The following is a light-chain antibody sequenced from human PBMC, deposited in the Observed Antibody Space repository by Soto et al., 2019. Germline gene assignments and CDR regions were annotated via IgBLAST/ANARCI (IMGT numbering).Light chain of an antibody. CDR1: QSVSSSY. J-gene: IGKJ1*01. CDR3: QQYDGSPKT. CDR2: GAS. V-gene: IGKV3-20*01. Sequence: EIVLRLSPGTLSLSPGERATLSCRASQSVSSSYLAWYQQKPGQAPRLLIYGASSRASGIPDRFSGSGSGTDFTLTISRLEPEDFAVYYCQQYDGSPKTFGQGTKV.